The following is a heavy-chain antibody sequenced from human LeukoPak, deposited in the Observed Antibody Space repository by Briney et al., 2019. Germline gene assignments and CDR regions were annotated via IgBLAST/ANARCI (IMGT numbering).Heavy chain of an antibody. D-gene: IGHD6-19*01. Sequence: GGSLRLSCAASGFTFSDYYMSWIRQAPGKGLEWVSYISSSGSTIYYADSVKGRFTISRDNAKNSLYLQMNSLRAEDTAVYYCARTPTAYSSGWYAADAFDIWGQGTMVTVSS. CDR3: ARTPTAYSSGWYAADAFDI. CDR2: ISSSGSTI. V-gene: IGHV3-11*01. CDR1: GFTFSDYY. J-gene: IGHJ3*02.